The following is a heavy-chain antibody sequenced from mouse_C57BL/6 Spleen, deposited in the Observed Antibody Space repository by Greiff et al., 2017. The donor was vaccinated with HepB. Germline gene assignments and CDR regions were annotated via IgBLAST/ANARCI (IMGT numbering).Heavy chain of an antibody. CDR3: ARGEGYDYEGAMDY. D-gene: IGHD2-4*01. J-gene: IGHJ4*01. V-gene: IGHV3-6*01. CDR2: ISYDGSN. Sequence: EVKLMESGPGLVKPSQSLSLTCSVTGYSITSGYYWNWIRQFPGNKLEWMGYISYDGSNNYNPSLKNRISITRDTSKNQFFLKLNSVTTEDTATYYCARGEGYDYEGAMDYWGQGTSVTVSS. CDR1: GYSITSGYY.